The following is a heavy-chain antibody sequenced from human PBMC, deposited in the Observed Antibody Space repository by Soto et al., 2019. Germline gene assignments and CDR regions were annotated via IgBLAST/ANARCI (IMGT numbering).Heavy chain of an antibody. CDR1: GVSLTSSGVS. V-gene: IGHV2-5*02. J-gene: IGHJ4*02. Sequence: QITLKESGPTLVKPTQTLTLTCNVSGVSLTSSGVSVGWIRQPPGKALEWLALIFWDDDKRYSPALKSRLTVTKDTSINQVVLTLTNMDPVDTATYYCAQGTTRTSMQAYWGEGIRVSVSS. CDR3: AQGTTRTSMQAY. D-gene: IGHD2-8*01. CDR2: IFWDDDK.